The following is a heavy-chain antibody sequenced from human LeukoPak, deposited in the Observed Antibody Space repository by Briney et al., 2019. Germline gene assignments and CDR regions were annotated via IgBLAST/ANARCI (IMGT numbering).Heavy chain of an antibody. D-gene: IGHD4-11*01. CDR3: ARDPYMYYFDY. J-gene: IGHJ4*02. CDR2: IYYSGST. CDR1: GGSISSYY. Sequence: NPSETLSLTSTVSGGSISSYYWSWIRQPPGKGLEWIGYIYYSGSTNYNPSLKSRVTISVDTSKNQFSLKLSSVSAADTAVYYCARDPYMYYFDYWGQGTLVTVSS. V-gene: IGHV4-59*01.